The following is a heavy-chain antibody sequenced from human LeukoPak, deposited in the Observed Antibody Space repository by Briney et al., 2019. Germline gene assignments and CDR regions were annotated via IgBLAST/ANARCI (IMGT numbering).Heavy chain of an antibody. V-gene: IGHV4-59*08. CDR2: ISHSGTT. J-gene: IGHJ4*02. CDR1: GGSISSYS. CDR3: ARATAMVTGGFDY. Sequence: SETLSLTCIVSGGSISSYSWNWIRQSPGKGLEWVGYISHSGTTSYDSYLRSRVTISVDTSKNQLSLKLTSVTAADTAVYYCARATAMVTGGFDYWGQGTLVTVSS. D-gene: IGHD5-18*01.